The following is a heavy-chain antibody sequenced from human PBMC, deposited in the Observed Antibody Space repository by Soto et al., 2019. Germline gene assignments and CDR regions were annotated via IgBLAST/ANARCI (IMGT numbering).Heavy chain of an antibody. Sequence: SGGSLRLSCAASGFTFSSYEMNWVRQAPGKGLEWVSYISSSGSTIYYADSVKGRFTISRDNAKNSLYLQMNSLRAEDTAVYYCAREYSNYGMDVWGQGTTVTVSS. CDR2: ISSSGSTI. D-gene: IGHD2-15*01. CDR1: GFTFSSYE. V-gene: IGHV3-48*03. J-gene: IGHJ6*02. CDR3: AREYSNYGMDV.